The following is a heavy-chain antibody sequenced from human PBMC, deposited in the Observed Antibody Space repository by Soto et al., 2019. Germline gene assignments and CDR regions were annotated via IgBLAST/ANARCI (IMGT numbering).Heavy chain of an antibody. CDR2: MNSNSGNT. V-gene: IGHV1-8*01. CDR1: GYTFTTSD. CDR3: ASGGEYGMDV. Sequence: VQLVQSGAEVKKPGASLKVSCKASGYTFTTSDFNWVRQAAGQGLEWMGWMNSNSGNTGYAQNFQGRVSMTRDTSTRTAYMELSSLISEDTAVYYCASGGEYGMDVWGQGTTVIVSS. J-gene: IGHJ6*02.